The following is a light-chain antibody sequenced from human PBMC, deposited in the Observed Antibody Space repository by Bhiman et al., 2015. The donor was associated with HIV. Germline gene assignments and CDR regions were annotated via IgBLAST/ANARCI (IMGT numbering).Light chain of an antibody. Sequence: QSALTQPPSASGSPGQSVTISCTGTSRDVGVYNYVSWYQQLPGKAPKLIISDVTNRPSGVPSRFFGAKSGSTASLTISWLQPEDEATYFCASYSGSDSWLFGGGTTLTV. CDR2: DVT. CDR3: ASYSGSDSWL. CDR1: SRDVGVYNY. J-gene: IGLJ2*01. V-gene: IGLV2-8*01.